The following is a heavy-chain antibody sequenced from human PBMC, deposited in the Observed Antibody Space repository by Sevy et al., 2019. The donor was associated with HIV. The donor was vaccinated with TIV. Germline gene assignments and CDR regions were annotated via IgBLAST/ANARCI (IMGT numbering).Heavy chain of an antibody. V-gene: IGHV3-48*02. D-gene: IGHD3-10*01. J-gene: IGHJ4*02. CDR2: ISSSSSTI. Sequence: GGSLRLSCAASRFTFSSHSMNWVRQAPGKGLEWVSYISSSSSTIYYANSVKGRFTISRDNAKNSLYLQMNSLRDEDTAVYYCAGSITMVRGVIITGPYFDYWGQGTLVTVSS. CDR3: AGSITMVRGVIITGPYFDY. CDR1: RFTFSSHS.